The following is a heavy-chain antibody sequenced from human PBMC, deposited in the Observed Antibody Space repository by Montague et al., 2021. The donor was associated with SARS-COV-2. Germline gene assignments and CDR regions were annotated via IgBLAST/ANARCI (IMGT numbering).Heavy chain of an antibody. CDR2: TYYRSWRRS. CDR3: ASAFYGDHWAFDV. J-gene: IGHJ3*01. D-gene: IGHD3-3*02. Sequence: CAISGDSVSSTSASWNWIRQSPSRGLEWLGRTYYRSWRRSQYPGSLESRITISGDTSKNQFSLQLNSVTPEDTAVYYCASAFYGDHWAFDVWGQGTMVTVPS. V-gene: IGHV6-1*01. CDR1: GDSVSSTSAS.